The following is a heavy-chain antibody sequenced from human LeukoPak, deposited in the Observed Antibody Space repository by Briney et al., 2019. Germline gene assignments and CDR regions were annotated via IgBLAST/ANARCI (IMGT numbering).Heavy chain of an antibody. D-gene: IGHD2-2*01. Sequence: SETLSLTCTVSGGSISSGRYYWSWIRQPAGRGLEWIVRIYTSGSTNYNPSLKSRVTISVDTSKNQFSLKLSSVTAADTAVYYCARDRTYCSSTSCYDAFDIWGQGTMVTVSS. CDR3: ARDRTYCSSTSCYDAFDI. CDR2: IYTSGST. J-gene: IGHJ3*02. V-gene: IGHV4-61*02. CDR1: GGSISSGRYY.